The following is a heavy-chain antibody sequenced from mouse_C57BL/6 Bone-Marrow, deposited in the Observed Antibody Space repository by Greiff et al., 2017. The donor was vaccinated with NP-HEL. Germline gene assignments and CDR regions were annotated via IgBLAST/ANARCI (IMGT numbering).Heavy chain of an antibody. Sequence: VKVVESGAELARPGASVKLSCKASGYTFTSYGISWVKQRTGQGLEWIGEIYPRSGNTYYNEKFKGKATLTADKSSSTAYMGLRSLTSEDSAVYFCARGDYYGSSLFAYWGQGTLVTVSA. D-gene: IGHD1-1*01. J-gene: IGHJ3*01. CDR2: IYPRSGNT. CDR1: GYTFTSYG. V-gene: IGHV1-81*01. CDR3: ARGDYYGSSLFAY.